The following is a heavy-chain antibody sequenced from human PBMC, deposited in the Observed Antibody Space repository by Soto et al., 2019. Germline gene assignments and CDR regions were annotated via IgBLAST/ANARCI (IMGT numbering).Heavy chain of an antibody. CDR1: GGSIRSNY. V-gene: IGHV4-4*07. CDR3: AREGASGFGMDV. CDR2: IYTSGTT. J-gene: IGHJ6*02. D-gene: IGHD1-26*01. Sequence: PSETLSLTCNVSGGSIRSNYWSWIRQPAGKALEWIGRIYTSGTTNYNPSLKSRATMLIDTSKNQFSLILSSVTAADTGVYYCAREGASGFGMDVWGQGTMVTVSS.